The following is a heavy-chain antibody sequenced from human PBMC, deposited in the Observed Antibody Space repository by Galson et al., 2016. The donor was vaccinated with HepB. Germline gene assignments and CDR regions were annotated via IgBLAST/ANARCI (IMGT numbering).Heavy chain of an antibody. V-gene: IGHV3-33*01. Sequence: SLRLSCAASGIIFSNYAMHWVRQAPGKGLEWVAVIWHEGSNEHYEDSVKGRFTISRDNSKNTLCLHMDSLRVEDTGVYYCVRGSYGSNWQYSWFDSWGQGTLVTVSS. J-gene: IGHJ5*01. D-gene: IGHD6-13*01. CDR3: VRGSYGSNWQYSWFDS. CDR2: IWHEGSNE. CDR1: GIIFSNYA.